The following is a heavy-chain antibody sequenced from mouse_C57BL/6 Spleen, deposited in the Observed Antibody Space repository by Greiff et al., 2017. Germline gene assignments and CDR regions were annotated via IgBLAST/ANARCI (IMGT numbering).Heavy chain of an antibody. CDR1: GFSLTSYG. Sequence: VKLQESGPGLVQPSQSLSITCTVSGFSLTSYGVHWVRQSPGKGLEWLGVIWSGGSTDYNAAFISRLSISKDNSKSQVFFKMNSLQADDTAIYYCARYYGSSYGYFDVWGTGTTVTVSS. D-gene: IGHD1-1*01. V-gene: IGHV2-2*01. J-gene: IGHJ1*03. CDR2: IWSGGST. CDR3: ARYYGSSYGYFDV.